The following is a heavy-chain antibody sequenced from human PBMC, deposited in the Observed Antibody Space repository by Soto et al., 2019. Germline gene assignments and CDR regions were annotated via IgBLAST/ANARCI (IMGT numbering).Heavy chain of an antibody. J-gene: IGHJ4*02. Sequence: SVKVSGKDSGGTFSSYTIRWVRQAPGQGLEWMGRIIPILGIANYAQKFQGRVTITADKSTSTAYMELSSLRSEDTAVYYCARDSGYYDSSGYWDYWGQGTLVTVSS. CDR2: IIPILGIA. V-gene: IGHV1-69*04. D-gene: IGHD3-22*01. CDR3: ARDSGYYDSSGYWDY. CDR1: GGTFSSYT.